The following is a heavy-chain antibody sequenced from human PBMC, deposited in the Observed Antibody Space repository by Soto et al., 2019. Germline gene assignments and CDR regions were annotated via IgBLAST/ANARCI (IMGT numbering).Heavy chain of an antibody. CDR3: ARSHYTYGLLIDY. D-gene: IGHD2-8*01. CDR1: GGSISSSSYY. Sequence: SETLSLTCTVSGGSISSSSYYWGWIRQPPGKGPEWIGSTFYNGNAYSGNTFSHPSLTSRVFISVDTSKNEFSLRLTSVTAADTAVYYCARSHYTYGLLIDYWGPGTLVTVSS. CDR2: TFYNGNAYSGNT. J-gene: IGHJ4*02. V-gene: IGHV4-39*01.